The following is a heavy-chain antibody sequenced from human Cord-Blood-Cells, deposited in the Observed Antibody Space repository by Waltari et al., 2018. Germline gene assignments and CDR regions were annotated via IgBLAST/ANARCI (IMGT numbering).Heavy chain of an antibody. D-gene: IGHD7-27*01. CDR1: GFHSSSHG. Sequence: QVQLVESGGGVVQPGRSLRLSCAASGFHSSSHGMARVRQAPGKGREWVAFISYDGSNKYYADSVKGRFTISRDNSKNTLYLQMNSLRAEGTAVYYCAKDTLGIYFDYWGQGTLVTVSS. CDR3: AKDTLGIYFDY. V-gene: IGHV3-30*18. CDR2: ISYDGSNK. J-gene: IGHJ4*02.